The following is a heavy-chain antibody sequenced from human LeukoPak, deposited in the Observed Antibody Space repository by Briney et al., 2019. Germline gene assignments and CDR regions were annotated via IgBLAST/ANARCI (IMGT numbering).Heavy chain of an antibody. V-gene: IGHV5-51*01. D-gene: IGHD5-24*01. CDR3: ARPRRDGYNDRDAFDI. Sequence: GESLKISCKGSGYSFTSYWIGWVRQMPGKGLEWMGIIYPGDSDTRYSPSFQGQVTISADKSISTAYLQWSSLKASDTAMYYCARPRRDGYNDRDAFDIWGQGTMVTVSS. J-gene: IGHJ3*02. CDR1: GYSFTSYW. CDR2: IYPGDSDT.